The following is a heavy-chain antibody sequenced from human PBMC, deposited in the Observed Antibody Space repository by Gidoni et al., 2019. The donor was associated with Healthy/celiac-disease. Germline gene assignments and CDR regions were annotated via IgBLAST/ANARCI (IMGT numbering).Heavy chain of an antibody. CDR1: GGSIRGGGYS. CDR3: ARGGYYDSSGYDGYFQH. CDR2: IYHSGST. Sequence: QLQLQESGSVLVKPSQTLSLTCAVSGGSIRGGGYSWSWIRQPPGKGLEWIGYIYHSGSTYYNPALKSRVTISVDRSKNQFSLKLSSVTAADTAVYYCARGGYYDSSGYDGYFQHWGQGTLVTVSS. D-gene: IGHD3-22*01. V-gene: IGHV4-30-2*01. J-gene: IGHJ1*01.